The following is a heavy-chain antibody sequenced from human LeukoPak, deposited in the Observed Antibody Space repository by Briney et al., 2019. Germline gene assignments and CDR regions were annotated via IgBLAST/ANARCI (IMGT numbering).Heavy chain of an antibody. CDR1: GFTFDDYA. V-gene: IGHV3-9*01. D-gene: IGHD6-19*01. J-gene: IGHJ3*02. CDR3: AKANSSGWYGVGAFDI. Sequence: PGRSLRLSCAASGFTFDDYAMHWVRQAPGKGLEWVSGISWNSGSIGYADSVKGRFTISRDNAKNSLYPQMNSLRAEDTALYYCAKANSSGWYGVGAFDIWGQGTMVTVSS. CDR2: ISWNSGSI.